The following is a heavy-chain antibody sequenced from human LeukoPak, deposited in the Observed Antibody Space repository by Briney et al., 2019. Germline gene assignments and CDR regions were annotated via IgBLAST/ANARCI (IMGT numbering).Heavy chain of an antibody. Sequence: GESLKISWKGSGYSFNIYWIGWVRQMPGKGLEWMGIIYPCDSYARYSPSFQGQVTISADKSISTVYLRWSSLEASDTAMYYCARHFSGYSNAHSYYMDVWGKGTTVTVSS. CDR2: IYPCDSYA. V-gene: IGHV5-51*01. CDR3: ARHFSGYSNAHSYYMDV. D-gene: IGHD5-18*01. CDR1: GYSFNIYW. J-gene: IGHJ6*03.